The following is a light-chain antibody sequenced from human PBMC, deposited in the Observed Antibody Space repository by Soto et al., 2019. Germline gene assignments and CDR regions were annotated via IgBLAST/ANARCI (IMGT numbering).Light chain of an antibody. V-gene: IGKV3-20*01. CDR2: GAS. CDR3: QRYGSSPWP. Sequence: VLTQSTGTLSLSPGERATLSCRASQSVSSSYLAWYQQKPGQAPRLLIYGASSRATGIPDGFSGSGSGTDFTLTISRLEPEDFALYYCQRYGSSPWPSGQGTK. CDR1: QSVSSSY. J-gene: IGKJ1*01.